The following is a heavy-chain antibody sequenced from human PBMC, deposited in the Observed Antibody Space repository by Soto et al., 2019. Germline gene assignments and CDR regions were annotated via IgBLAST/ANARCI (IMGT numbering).Heavy chain of an antibody. CDR3: ARYPNSLNTWFDP. Sequence: QIHLVQSGAEVKKPGSSVKISCKASGGTFSNYAISWVRQAPEQGLEWMGGITPIFDTTNYAQKFQGRLTITADTSTSTAYMELSGLRSDDTAIYFCARYPNSLNTWFDPWGQGTLVTVSS. J-gene: IGHJ5*02. CDR2: ITPIFDTT. CDR1: GGTFSNYA. V-gene: IGHV1-69*06. D-gene: IGHD3-9*01.